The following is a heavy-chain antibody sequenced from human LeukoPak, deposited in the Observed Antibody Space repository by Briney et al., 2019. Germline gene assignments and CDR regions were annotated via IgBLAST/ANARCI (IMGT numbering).Heavy chain of an antibody. CDR3: ARDRRPGWFDP. J-gene: IGHJ5*02. Sequence: EGSLRLSCAASGFSFSDSWMHWVRQAPGKGLVWVARIKTDGSITAYADSVKGRFTISRDNAKNMLYLQMNSLRAEDTAVYYCARDRRPGWFDPWGQGTLVIVSS. CDR2: IKTDGSIT. CDR1: GFSFSDSW. V-gene: IGHV3-74*01.